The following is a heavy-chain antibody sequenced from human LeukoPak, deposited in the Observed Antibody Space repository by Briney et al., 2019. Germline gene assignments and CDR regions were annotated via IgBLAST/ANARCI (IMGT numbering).Heavy chain of an antibody. Sequence: PGGSLRLSCAASGFTFSNYGMHWVRQAPGKGLEWVAVIWYDGSNKYYADSVKGRFTISRDNSKNTLYLQMNSLRAEDTAVYYCAREGVGATHSREEYYYYYGMDVWGQGTTVTVSS. CDR3: AREGVGATHSREEYYYYYGMDV. D-gene: IGHD1-26*01. CDR2: IWYDGSNK. V-gene: IGHV3-33*01. CDR1: GFTFSNYG. J-gene: IGHJ6*02.